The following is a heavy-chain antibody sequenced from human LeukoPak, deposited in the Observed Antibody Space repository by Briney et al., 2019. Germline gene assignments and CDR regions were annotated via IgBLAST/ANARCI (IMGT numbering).Heavy chain of an antibody. V-gene: IGHV1-2*06. CDR2: INPNSGGT. CDR1: GYIFTGYY. Sequence: ASVKVSCKASGYIFTGYYMHWVRQAPGQGLEWMGRINPNSGGTNYAQKFQGRVTMTRDTSISTAYMELSRLRSDDTAVYYCARDPPRIAAAGDYWGQGTLVTVSS. J-gene: IGHJ4*02. D-gene: IGHD6-13*01. CDR3: ARDPPRIAAAGDY.